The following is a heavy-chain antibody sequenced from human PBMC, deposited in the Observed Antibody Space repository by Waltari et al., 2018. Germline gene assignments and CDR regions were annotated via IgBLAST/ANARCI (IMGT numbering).Heavy chain of an antibody. V-gene: IGHV3-23*01. J-gene: IGHJ4*02. CDR2: SINNGDNS. Sequence: EVHLLESGGGLIRPGGSLRLSCAASGFTFSNYAMSWVRQAPGKGLEWGSGSINNGDNSFSADSGKCRFTISRDNSKNTLYLQMENLRGEDTAVYYCARDECTGGDCYSHFHYWGQGTLVTVSS. CDR3: ARDECTGGDCYSHFHY. CDR1: GFTFSNYA. D-gene: IGHD2-21*02.